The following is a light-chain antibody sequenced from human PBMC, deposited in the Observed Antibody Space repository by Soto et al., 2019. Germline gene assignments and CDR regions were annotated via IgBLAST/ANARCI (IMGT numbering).Light chain of an antibody. Sequence: EIVLTQSPGTLSLSPGERATLSCRAIPSVSGSNLAWYQQKPGQAPRLVIYGASSRATGIPDRFSGSGSGTDFTLTISRLEPEDFAVYYCQQYGNSPPLAFGGGTKVDIK. V-gene: IGKV3-20*01. J-gene: IGKJ4*01. CDR3: QQYGNSPPLA. CDR2: GAS. CDR1: PSVSGSN.